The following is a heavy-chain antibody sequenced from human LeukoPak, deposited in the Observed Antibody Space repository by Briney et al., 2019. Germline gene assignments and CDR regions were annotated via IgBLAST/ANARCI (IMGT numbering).Heavy chain of an antibody. CDR1: GGSISSYY. CDR2: IYYSGST. V-gene: IGHV4-59*08. CDR3: AGSRGVATNWFDP. Sequence: SETLSLTCTVSGGSISSYYWSWIRQPPGKGLEWIGYIYYSGSTNYNPSLKSRVTISVDTSKNQFSLKLSSVTAADTAVYYCAGSRGVATNWFDPWGQGALVTVSS. J-gene: IGHJ5*02. D-gene: IGHD5-12*01.